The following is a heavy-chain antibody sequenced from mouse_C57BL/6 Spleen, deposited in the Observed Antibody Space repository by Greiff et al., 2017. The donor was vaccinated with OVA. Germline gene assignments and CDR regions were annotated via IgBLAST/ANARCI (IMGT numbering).Heavy chain of an antibody. Sequence: VQLQQPGAELVKPGASVKLSCKASGYTFTSYWMHWVKQRPGQGLEWIGMIHPNSGSTNYNEKFKSKATLTVDKSSSTAYMQLSSLTSEDSAVYYCAREGTAQATIYAIDYWGQGTSVTVSS. V-gene: IGHV1-64*01. D-gene: IGHD3-2*02. CDR3: AREGTAQATIYAIDY. CDR1: GYTFTSYW. J-gene: IGHJ4*01. CDR2: IHPNSGST.